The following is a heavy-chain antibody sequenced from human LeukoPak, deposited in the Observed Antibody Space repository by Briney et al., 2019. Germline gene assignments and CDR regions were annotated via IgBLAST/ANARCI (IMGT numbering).Heavy chain of an antibody. CDR1: GGSISSGDYY. Sequence: SETLSLTCTVSGGSISSGDYYWSWIRQPPGTGLEWIGYIYYSGNTYYNPSLKSRVTISVDTSKNQFSLKLSSVTAADTAVYYCARADHPISNYYYYYYMDVWGKGTTVTVSS. J-gene: IGHJ6*03. V-gene: IGHV4-30-4*01. CDR3: ARADHPISNYYYYYYMDV. D-gene: IGHD1-14*01. CDR2: IYYSGNT.